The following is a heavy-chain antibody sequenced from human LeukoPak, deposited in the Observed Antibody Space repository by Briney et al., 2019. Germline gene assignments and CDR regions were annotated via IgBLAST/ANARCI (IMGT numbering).Heavy chain of an antibody. Sequence: PGGSLRLSCAASGFTFGSYWMHWVRQAPGKGLVWVSRINSDGSTTNYADSVKGRFTISRDNAKNTLYLQMNSLRAEDTAVYYCAKIYDFWSGYPDYWGQGTLVTVSS. CDR3: AKIYDFWSGYPDY. V-gene: IGHV3-74*01. CDR1: GFTFGSYW. CDR2: INSDGSTT. J-gene: IGHJ4*02. D-gene: IGHD3-3*01.